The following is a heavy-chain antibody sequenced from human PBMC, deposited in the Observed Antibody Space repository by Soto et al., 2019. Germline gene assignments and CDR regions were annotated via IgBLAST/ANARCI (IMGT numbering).Heavy chain of an antibody. V-gene: IGHV4-34*01. J-gene: IGHJ4*02. CDR3: ARGSAYCSGGSCYLGYFDY. CDR1: GGSFSGYY. Sequence: QVQLQQWGAGLLKPPETLSLTCAVYGGSFSGYYWSWIRQPPGKGLEWIGEINHSGSTNYNPSLKSRVTISVDTSKNQFSLKLSSVTAADTAVYYCARGSAYCSGGSCYLGYFDYWGQGTLVTVSS. CDR2: INHSGST. D-gene: IGHD2-15*01.